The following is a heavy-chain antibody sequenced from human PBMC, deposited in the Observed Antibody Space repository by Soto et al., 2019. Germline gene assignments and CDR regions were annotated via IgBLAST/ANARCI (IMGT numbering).Heavy chain of an antibody. CDR1: GGSISSGDYY. J-gene: IGHJ3*02. CDR3: ARVRGAEYYYDSSGLGFDI. D-gene: IGHD3-22*01. CDR2: IYYSGST. V-gene: IGHV4-30-4*01. Sequence: QVQLQESGPGLVKPSQTLSLTCTVSGGSISSGDYYWSWIRQPPGKGLEWIGYIYYSGSTYYNPSLKSRVTISVDTSKNQFSLKLSSVTAADTAVYYCARVRGAEYYYDSSGLGFDIWGQGTMVTVSS.